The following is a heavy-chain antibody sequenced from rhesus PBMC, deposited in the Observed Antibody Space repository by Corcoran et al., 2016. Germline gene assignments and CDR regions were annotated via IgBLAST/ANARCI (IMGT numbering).Heavy chain of an antibody. J-gene: IGHJ4*01. D-gene: IGHD2-8*01. CDR2: ISYDGTKK. CDR1: GFTFSSYG. Sequence: EVQLVESGGGLVQPGGSLRLSCAASGFTFSSYGMHWVRQAPGKGLEWVAVISYDGTKKYYAESVKDRFTISRGNSKNMLSLQMNNLKLEYTAVYYCAREAGGYCSGGVCYANYWGQGVLVTVFS. V-gene: IGHV3-54*02. CDR3: AREAGGYCSGGVCYANY.